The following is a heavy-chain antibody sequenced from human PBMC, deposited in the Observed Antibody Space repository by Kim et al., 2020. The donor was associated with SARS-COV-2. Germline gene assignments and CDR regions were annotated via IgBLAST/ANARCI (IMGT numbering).Heavy chain of an antibody. J-gene: IGHJ4*02. D-gene: IGHD3-22*01. CDR3: ARDGSGYSLDY. CDR1: GGSISSGGYY. Sequence: SETLSLTCTVSGGSISSGGYYWSWIRQQPGKGLEWIGYIYYSGSTYYNPSLKSRVTISVDTSKNQFSLKLSSVTAADTAVYYCARDGSGYSLDYWGQGTLVTVSS. V-gene: IGHV4-31*03. CDR2: IYYSGST.